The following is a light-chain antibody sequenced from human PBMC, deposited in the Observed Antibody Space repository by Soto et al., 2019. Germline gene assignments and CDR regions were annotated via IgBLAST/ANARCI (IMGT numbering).Light chain of an antibody. CDR1: NSNIGSNF. CDR3: ATWDDGVV. CDR2: RNN. Sequence: QSVLTQPPSASGTPGQRVTISCSGNNSNIGSNFVCWYQQLPGTAPKLLIYRNNQRPSGVPDRFSGSKSGTSASLAVSGLRSEDEADYYCATWDDGVVFDGGTKLTVL. J-gene: IGLJ2*01. V-gene: IGLV1-47*01.